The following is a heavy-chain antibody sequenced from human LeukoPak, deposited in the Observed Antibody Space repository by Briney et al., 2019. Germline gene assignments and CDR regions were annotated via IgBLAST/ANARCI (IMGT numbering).Heavy chain of an antibody. CDR3: ARDRMVRGVPQHYYYGMDV. CDR2: ISAYNGNT. J-gene: IGHJ6*02. V-gene: IGHV1-18*01. Sequence: GASVKVSCKASGYTFTNYGISWVRQDPGQGLEWMGWISAYNGNTNYAQKLHGRVTMTTDTSTSTAYMELRSLRSDDTAVYYCARDRMVRGVPQHYYYGMDVWGQGPRSPSP. D-gene: IGHD3-10*01. CDR1: GYTFTNYG.